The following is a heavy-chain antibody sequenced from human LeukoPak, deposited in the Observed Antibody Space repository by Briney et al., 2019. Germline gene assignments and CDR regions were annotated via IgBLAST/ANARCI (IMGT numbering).Heavy chain of an antibody. J-gene: IGHJ5*02. CDR3: ARGPSRDYGSGSSWFDP. Sequence: ASVKVSCKASGYTFSTYDINWVRQVTGQGLEWMGWMNPNSGNTGYAQKIQGRVTMTRNASINTAYMELSSLRSEDTAVYYCARGPSRDYGSGSSWFDPWGQGTLVTVSS. V-gene: IGHV1-8*01. CDR2: MNPNSGNT. CDR1: GYTFSTYD. D-gene: IGHD3-10*01.